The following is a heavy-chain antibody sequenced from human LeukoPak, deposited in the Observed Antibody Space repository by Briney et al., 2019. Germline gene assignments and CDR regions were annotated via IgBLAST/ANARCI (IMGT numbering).Heavy chain of an antibody. D-gene: IGHD3-22*01. CDR3: ARERGYDSSGD. CDR2: IYHSGST. J-gene: IGHJ4*02. V-gene: IGHV4-4*02. CDR1: GGSISSSNW. Sequence: PSETLSLTCAVSGGSISSSNWWSWVRQPPGKGLEWIGEIYHSGSTYYNPSLKSRVTIPVDTSKNQFSLKLSSVTAADTAVYYCARERGYDSSGDWGQGTLVTVSS.